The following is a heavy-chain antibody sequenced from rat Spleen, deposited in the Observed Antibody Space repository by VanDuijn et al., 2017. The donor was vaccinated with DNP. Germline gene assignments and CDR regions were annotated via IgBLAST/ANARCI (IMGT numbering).Heavy chain of an antibody. CDR1: GFSLSGFG. CDR2: ISNGGST. CDR3: SRGDWFAY. V-gene: IGHV2S12*01. Sequence: QVQLKESGPGLVQPSQTLSLTCTVSGFSLSGFGVSWVRQPPGKGLEWIAAISNGGSTYYNSTLKSRLSISRDTSKSQIFLKMNSLQPEDTAIYFCSRGDWFAYWGQGTLVTVSS. J-gene: IGHJ3*01.